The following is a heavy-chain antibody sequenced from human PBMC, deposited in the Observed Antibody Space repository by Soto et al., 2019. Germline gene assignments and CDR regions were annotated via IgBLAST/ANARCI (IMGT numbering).Heavy chain of an antibody. J-gene: IGHJ6*02. V-gene: IGHV3-30*18. CDR1: GFTFSSYG. CDR3: AKDRGSGYDYYYGMDV. Sequence: QVQLVESGGGVVQPGRSLRLSCAGSGFTFSSYGMHWVRQAPGKGLEWVTVISYDGSNKFYADSVKGRFTISRDNSKNTLYLQMNSLRPEDTAVYYCAKDRGSGYDYYYGMDVWGQGTTVAVSS. D-gene: IGHD3-3*01. CDR2: ISYDGSNK.